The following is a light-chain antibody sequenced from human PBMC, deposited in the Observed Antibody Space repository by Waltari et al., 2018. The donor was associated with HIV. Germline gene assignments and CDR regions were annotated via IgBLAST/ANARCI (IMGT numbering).Light chain of an antibody. CDR2: EVS. Sequence: QSALTQPASVSGSPGQSITISCTGTSSDVGGYNYVSWYHQHPGKAPKLMIYEVSNRPSGVHNRFSGSKSGNTASLTISGLQAEDEADYYCSSYTSSSTLSYVFGTGTKVTVL. V-gene: IGLV2-14*01. CDR3: SSYTSSSTLSYV. J-gene: IGLJ1*01. CDR1: SSDVGGYNY.